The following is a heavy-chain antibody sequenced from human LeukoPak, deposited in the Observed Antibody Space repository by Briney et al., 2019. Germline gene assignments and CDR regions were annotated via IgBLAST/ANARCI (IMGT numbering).Heavy chain of an antibody. CDR3: AKDLRIGYSPHFDY. J-gene: IGHJ4*02. Sequence: GGSLRLSCVGSGFTFRSHAMSWVRQAPEKGLEFVSGIYENGGTTYYADSVKGRFSISRDNSKNTLYLQMDSLRGEDTAVYYCAKDLRIGYSPHFDYWGQGALVTVSS. CDR2: IYENGGTT. D-gene: IGHD2-21*01. CDR1: GFTFRSHA. V-gene: IGHV3-23*01.